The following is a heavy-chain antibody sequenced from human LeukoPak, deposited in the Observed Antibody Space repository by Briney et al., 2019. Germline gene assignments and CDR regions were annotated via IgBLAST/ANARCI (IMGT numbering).Heavy chain of an antibody. CDR1: GYNFTGYY. CDR3: ARESPRSGYYYGDDAFDI. J-gene: IGHJ3*02. CDR2: ISPNSGGP. V-gene: IGHV1-2*07. Sequence: GASVKVSCKASGYNFTGYYMHWVRQAPGQGLEWMGWISPNSGGPTYAHKFQGRVTMTRDMSISTAYMELSRLRSDDTAVYYCARESPRSGYYYGDDAFDIWGQGTMVTVSP. D-gene: IGHD3-22*01.